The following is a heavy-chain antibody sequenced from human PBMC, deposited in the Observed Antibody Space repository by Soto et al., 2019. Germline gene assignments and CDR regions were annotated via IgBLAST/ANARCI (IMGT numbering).Heavy chain of an antibody. D-gene: IGHD2-2*01. CDR1: GGTFSSYA. CDR2: IIPIFGTA. CDR3: ASWADAVDEDQFQH. J-gene: IGHJ1*01. Sequence: ASVKVSCKASGGTFSSYAISWVRQAPGQGLEWMGGIIPIFGTANYAQKFQGRVTITADKSTSTAYMELSSLRAEDTAVYYCASWADAVDEDQFQHCGQGTLVTVSS. V-gene: IGHV1-69*06.